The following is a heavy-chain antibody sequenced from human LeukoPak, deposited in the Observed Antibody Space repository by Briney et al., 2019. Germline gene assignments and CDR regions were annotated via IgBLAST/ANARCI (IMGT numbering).Heavy chain of an antibody. V-gene: IGHV4-59*12. CDR2: IYYSGST. CDR1: GGSISSYY. Sequence: SETLSLTCTVSGGSISSYYWSWIRQPPGKGLEWIGYIYYSGSTNYNPSLKSRVTMSVDTSKNQFSLKLSSVTAADTAVYYCARCDRLGYGYYYGMDVWGQGTTVTVSS. J-gene: IGHJ6*02. CDR3: ARCDRLGYGYYYGMDV. D-gene: IGHD2-15*01.